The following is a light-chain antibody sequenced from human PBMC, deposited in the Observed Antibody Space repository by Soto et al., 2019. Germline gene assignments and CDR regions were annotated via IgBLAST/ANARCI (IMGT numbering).Light chain of an antibody. J-gene: IGKJ3*01. V-gene: IGKV3-11*01. CDR2: DAS. CDR3: QQLRT. CDR1: QSVSSY. Sequence: IVLTQSPATLSLSPGERATLSCRASQSVSSYLAWYQQKPGQAPRLLIYDASNRATGIPARFSGSGSGTDFTLTISSLEPEDFAVCYCQQLRTFGPGTKVDIK.